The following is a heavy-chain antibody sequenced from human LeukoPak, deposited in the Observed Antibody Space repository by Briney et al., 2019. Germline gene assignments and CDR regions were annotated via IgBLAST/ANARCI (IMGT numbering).Heavy chain of an antibody. CDR1: GFTFSSYA. CDR2: ISGSGGST. J-gene: IGHJ4*02. V-gene: IGHV3-23*01. CDR3: AKDGTSTVVTDADYFDY. Sequence: GGSLRLSCAASGFTFSSYAMSWVRQAPGKGLEWVSAISGSGGSTYYADSVKGRFTISRDNSKNTLYLQMNSLRAEDTAAYYCAKDGTSTVVTDADYFDYWGQGTLVTVSS. D-gene: IGHD4-23*01.